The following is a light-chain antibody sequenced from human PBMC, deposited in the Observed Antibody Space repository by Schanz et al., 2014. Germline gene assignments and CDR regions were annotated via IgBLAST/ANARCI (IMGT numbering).Light chain of an antibody. Sequence: EIVMTQSPATLSVSPGERATLSCRASQSVSSNLAWYQQKPGQAPRLLISGASSRATGIPDRFSGSGSGTDFTLTISSLEPEDFAVYYCQQRRDWPQTFGQGTKVEI. V-gene: IGKV3-11*01. CDR1: QSVSSN. CDR3: QQRRDWPQT. J-gene: IGKJ1*01. CDR2: GAS.